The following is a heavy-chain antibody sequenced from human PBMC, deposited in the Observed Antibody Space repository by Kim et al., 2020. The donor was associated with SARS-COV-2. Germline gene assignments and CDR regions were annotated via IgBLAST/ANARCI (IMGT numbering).Heavy chain of an antibody. D-gene: IGHD1-26*01. CDR1: GFTFSSYG. CDR3: AKVRAQYSGSSPFDY. CDR2: ISYDGSNK. Sequence: GGSLRLSCAASGFTFSSYGMHWVRQAPGKGLEWVAVISYDGSNKYYADSVKGRFTISRDNSKNTLYLQMNSLRAEDTAVYYCAKVRAQYSGSSPFDYWGQGTLVTVSS. J-gene: IGHJ4*02. V-gene: IGHV3-30*18.